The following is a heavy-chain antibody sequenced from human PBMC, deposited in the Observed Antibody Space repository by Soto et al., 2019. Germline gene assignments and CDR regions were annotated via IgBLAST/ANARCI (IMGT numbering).Heavy chain of an antibody. J-gene: IGHJ5*02. CDR2: ITSNGRYT. D-gene: IGHD3-10*01. V-gene: IGHV3-21*01. CDR1: GFTFSNYN. Sequence: EVQLVESGGGLVKPGGSLRLSCAASGFTFSNYNMNWVRQAPGKGLEWVSSITSNGRYTYFADSMKGRFTISRDNAKNSLYLQMNSLRAEDTALYYCARDLGGLMRFDPWGQGTLVTVSS. CDR3: ARDLGGLMRFDP.